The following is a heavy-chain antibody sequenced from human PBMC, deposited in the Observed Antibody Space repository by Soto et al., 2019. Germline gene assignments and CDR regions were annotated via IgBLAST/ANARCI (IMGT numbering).Heavy chain of an antibody. CDR3: AKDSRYSSSWSHYYSYYYGMDV. V-gene: IGHV3-30*18. CDR2: ISYDGSNK. D-gene: IGHD6-13*01. J-gene: IGHJ6*02. Sequence: GGSLRLSCAASGFTFSSYGMHWVRQAPGKGLEWVAVISYDGSNKYYADSVKGRFTISRDNSKNTLYLRMNSLRAEETAVFYCAKDSRYSSSWSHYYSYYYGMDVSGQGTTVTVSS. CDR1: GFTFSSYG.